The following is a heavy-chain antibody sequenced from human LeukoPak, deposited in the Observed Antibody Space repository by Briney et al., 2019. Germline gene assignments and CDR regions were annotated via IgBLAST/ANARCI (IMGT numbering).Heavy chain of an antibody. J-gene: IGHJ6*03. CDR1: GGSISSGGYY. CDR3: ARVLKYQLKNYYYYMDV. Sequence: TLSLTCTVSGGSISSGGYYWSWIRQHPGKGLEWIGYIYYSGSTYYNPSLKSRVTISVDTSKNQFSLKLSSVTAADTAVYYCARVLKYQLKNYYYYMDVWGKGTTVTVSS. D-gene: IGHD2-2*01. CDR2: IYYSGST. V-gene: IGHV4-31*03.